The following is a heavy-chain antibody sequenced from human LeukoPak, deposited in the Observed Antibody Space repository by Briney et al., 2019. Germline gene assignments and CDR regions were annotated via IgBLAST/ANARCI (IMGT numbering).Heavy chain of an antibody. V-gene: IGHV3-21*01. Sequence: PGGSLRLSCAASGFTFSSYSMNWVRQAPGKGLEWVPSISSSSSYIYYADSVKGRFTISRDNAKNSLYLQMNSLRAEDTAVYYCASSATLITLLGHYDSSAPGYRDAFDIWGQGTMVTVSS. J-gene: IGHJ3*02. CDR3: ASSATLITLLGHYDSSAPGYRDAFDI. CDR2: ISSSSSYI. D-gene: IGHD3-22*01. CDR1: GFTFSSYS.